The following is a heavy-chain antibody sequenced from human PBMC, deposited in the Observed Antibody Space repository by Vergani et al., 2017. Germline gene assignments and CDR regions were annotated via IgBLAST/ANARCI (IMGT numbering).Heavy chain of an antibody. CDR3: AREAGGYCSSTSCYSSPAEYFQH. CDR2: ISAYNGNT. CDR1: GYTFTSYG. Sequence: QVQLVQSGAEVKKPGASVKVSCKASGYTFTSYGISWVRQAPGQGLEWMGWISAYNGNTNYAQKLQGRVTMTRDTSTSTVYMELSSLRSEDTAVYYCAREAGGYCSSTSCYSSPAEYFQHWGQGTLVTVSS. D-gene: IGHD2-2*01. V-gene: IGHV1-18*01. J-gene: IGHJ1*01.